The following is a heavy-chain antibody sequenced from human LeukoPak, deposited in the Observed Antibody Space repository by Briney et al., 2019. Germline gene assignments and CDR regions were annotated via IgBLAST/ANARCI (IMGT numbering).Heavy chain of an antibody. V-gene: IGHV4/OR15-8*01. CDR3: ARPLSLGYCSGGSCYGRGAWFDR. D-gene: IGHD2-15*01. CDR2: IFHSRSA. J-gene: IGHJ5*02. CDR1: GFSLRNYW. Sequence: TLRLSCVASGFSLRNYWVHWVRQPPGKGLEWIGQIFHSRSANYNPSLKSRVIISVDKSTNQPSLKLRSVTAADTAVYYCARPLSLGYCSGGSCYGRGAWFDRWGQGTLVTVSS.